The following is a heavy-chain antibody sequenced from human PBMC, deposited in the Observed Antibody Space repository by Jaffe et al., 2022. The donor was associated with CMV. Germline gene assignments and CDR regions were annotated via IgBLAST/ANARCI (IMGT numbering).Heavy chain of an antibody. CDR3: ARGSSPTMIVALDAFDI. D-gene: IGHD3-22*01. CDR2: INPSGGST. CDR1: GYTFTSYY. V-gene: IGHV1-46*01. Sequence: QVQLVQSGAEVKKPGASVKVSCKASGYTFTSYYMHWVRQAPGQGLEWMGIINPSGGSTSYAQKFQGRVTMTRDTSTSTVYMELSSLRSEDTAVYYCARGSSPTMIVALDAFDIWGQGTMVTVSS. J-gene: IGHJ3*02.